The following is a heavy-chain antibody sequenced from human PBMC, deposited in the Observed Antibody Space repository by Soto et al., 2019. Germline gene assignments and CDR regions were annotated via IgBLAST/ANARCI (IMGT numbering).Heavy chain of an antibody. V-gene: IGHV3-64*01. CDR1: GFTLSGYA. CDR2: ISSNGVGT. D-gene: IGHD6-6*01. CDR3: ARRARPDFYYMDV. J-gene: IGHJ6*03. Sequence: EVQLAESGGGLAQPWGSLRLSCAASGFTLSGYAMDWVRQAPGKGLEYVSGISSNGVGTYYANSVQGRFTISRDKSKNTVYLQMGSLRPEDMAVYYCARRARPDFYYMDVWGKGTTVTVSS.